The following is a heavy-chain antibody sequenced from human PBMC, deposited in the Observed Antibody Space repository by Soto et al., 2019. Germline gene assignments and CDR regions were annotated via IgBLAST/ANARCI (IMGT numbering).Heavy chain of an antibody. CDR2: INPSGGST. Sequence: ASVKVSCKASGYTFTSYYMHWVRQAPGQGLEWMGIINPSGGSTSYAQKFQGRVTMTRDTSTSTVYMELSSLRSEDTAVYYCAREIEPSFYDFWSGYQLYYYYGMDVWGQGTTVTVSS. J-gene: IGHJ6*02. CDR3: AREIEPSFYDFWSGYQLYYYYGMDV. CDR1: GYTFTSYY. V-gene: IGHV1-46*01. D-gene: IGHD3-3*01.